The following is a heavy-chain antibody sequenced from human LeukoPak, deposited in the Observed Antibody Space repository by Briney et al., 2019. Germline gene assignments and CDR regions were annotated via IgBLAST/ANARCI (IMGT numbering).Heavy chain of an antibody. V-gene: IGHV3-30*02. CDR2: IRYDGSNK. CDR1: GFTFSSYG. J-gene: IGHJ4*02. Sequence: GGSLRLSCATSGFTFSSYGIHWVRQAPGKGLEWVAFIRYDGSNKYYADSVKGRFTISRDNSKNTLYLQMNSLRPEDTAVYYCAKAAYDSSGSWYYFDYWGQGTLVTVSS. D-gene: IGHD3-22*01. CDR3: AKAAYDSSGSWYYFDY.